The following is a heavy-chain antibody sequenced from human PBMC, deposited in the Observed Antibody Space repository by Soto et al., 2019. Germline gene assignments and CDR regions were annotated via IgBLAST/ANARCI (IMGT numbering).Heavy chain of an antibody. D-gene: IGHD2-15*01. CDR3: ARHSSALRKNNLFDP. CDR2: IFYLGSS. J-gene: IGHJ5*02. Sequence: SETLSLTCTVSGDSIISSDFYWGWVRQPPGKGLEWIGSIFYLGSSYYNPSLKSRVTMSVDTSKNQFSLRLRTVTAADTALYFCARHSSALRKNNLFDPWGQGITVTVSS. CDR1: GDSIISSDFY. V-gene: IGHV4-39*01.